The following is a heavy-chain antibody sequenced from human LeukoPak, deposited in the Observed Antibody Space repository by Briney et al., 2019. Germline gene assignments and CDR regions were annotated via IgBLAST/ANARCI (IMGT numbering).Heavy chain of an antibody. V-gene: IGHV1-69*01. CDR1: GGTFSSYA. CDR2: IIPIFGTA. J-gene: IGHJ1*01. D-gene: IGHD3-9*01. CDR3: ARGGLRYFDWLLDAEYFQH. Sequence: KISCKGSGGTFSSYAISWVRQAPGQGLEWMGGIIPIFGTANYAQKFQGRVTITADESTNTAYMEPSSLRSEDTAVYYCARGGLRYFDWLLDAEYFQHWGQGTLVTVSS.